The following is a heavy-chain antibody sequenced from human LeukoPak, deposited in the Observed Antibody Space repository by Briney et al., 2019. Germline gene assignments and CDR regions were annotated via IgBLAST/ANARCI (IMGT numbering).Heavy chain of an antibody. CDR2: IYYTGST. Sequence: SETLSLTCTVSSGSIRSSSYYWGWIRQPPGKGLEWIGSIYYTGSTYYNPSLKSRVTISVDTSKNQFSLKLSSVTAADTAVYYCARRGDLGRAFDVWGQGTMVTVSS. CDR3: ARRGDLGRAFDV. V-gene: IGHV4-39*01. D-gene: IGHD2-21*02. CDR1: SGSIRSSSYY. J-gene: IGHJ3*01.